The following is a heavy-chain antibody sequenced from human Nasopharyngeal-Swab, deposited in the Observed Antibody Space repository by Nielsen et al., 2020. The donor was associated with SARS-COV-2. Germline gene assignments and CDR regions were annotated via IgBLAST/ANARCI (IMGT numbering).Heavy chain of an antibody. Sequence: ASVKVSCKVSGYTLTELSMHWVRQAPGKGLEWMGGFDPEDGETIYAQKFQGRVTMTEDTSTDTAYMELSSLRAEDTAVYYCARETYYYDSSGPAFDYWGQGTLVTVSS. J-gene: IGHJ4*02. V-gene: IGHV1-24*01. CDR3: ARETYYYDSSGPAFDY. CDR1: GYTLTELS. D-gene: IGHD3-22*01. CDR2: FDPEDGET.